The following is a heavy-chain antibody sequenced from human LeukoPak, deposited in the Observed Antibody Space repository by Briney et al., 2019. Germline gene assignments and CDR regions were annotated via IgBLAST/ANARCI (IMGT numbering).Heavy chain of an antibody. CDR2: INHSGST. CDR1: GGSFSGYY. J-gene: IGHJ6*02. V-gene: IGHV4-34*01. Sequence: SETLSLTCAVYGGSFSGYYWSWIRQPPGKGLEWIGEINHSGSTNYNPSLKSRVTISVDTSKNQFSLKLSSVTAADTAVYYCARGVPEKGPFRWFGESLQHYYYYYGMDVWGQGTTVTVSS. D-gene: IGHD3-10*01. CDR3: ARGVPEKGPFRWFGESLQHYYYYYGMDV.